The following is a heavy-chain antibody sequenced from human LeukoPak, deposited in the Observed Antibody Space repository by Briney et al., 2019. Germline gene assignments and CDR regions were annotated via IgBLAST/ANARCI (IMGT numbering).Heavy chain of an antibody. CDR1: GFTFSNYA. J-gene: IGHJ4*02. CDR3: AKYRGDNFGAYDY. D-gene: IGHD3-3*01. CDR2: ISGSGGDT. V-gene: IGHV3-23*01. Sequence: GGSLRLSCAASGFTFSNYAMSWVRQAPGEGLEWVSAISGSGGDTYYADSVKGRFTISRDNSKNTLYVQLNSLRAEDTAVYYCAKYRGDNFGAYDYWGQGTLVTVSS.